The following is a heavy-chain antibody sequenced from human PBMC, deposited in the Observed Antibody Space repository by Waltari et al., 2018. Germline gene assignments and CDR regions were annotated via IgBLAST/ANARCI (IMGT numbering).Heavy chain of an antibody. CDR2: AYYRRTT. J-gene: IGHJ5*01. V-gene: IGHV4-39*01. Sequence: HLQLQESGPRLVKPSETLSLICTVSGASVTSDSFYWAWIRQPPGRGLEWIATAYYRRTTYHNRSLKSRVTISIETSKRPLSLRLTSVTAADTAVYYCARQNVLTHCGESHPNCFDFWGQGIPVTVSS. D-gene: IGHD2-21*01. CDR1: GASVTSDSFY. CDR3: ARQNVLTHCGESHPNCFDF.